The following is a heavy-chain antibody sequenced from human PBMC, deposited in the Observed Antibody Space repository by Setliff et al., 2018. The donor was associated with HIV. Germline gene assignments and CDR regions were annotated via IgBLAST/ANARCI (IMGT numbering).Heavy chain of an antibody. CDR2: IIPIFDTT. V-gene: IGHV1-69*06. Sequence: SVKVSCKASGGTFENYAISWVRQAPGQGLEWMGKIIPIFDTTIYAEKSQGRITISADKSTATAYLELNSLRSEDSAIYYCARLIPSAYFGPRQDAFDVRGQGARVTVSS. D-gene: IGHD2-21*01. CDR3: ARLIPSAYFGPRQDAFDV. J-gene: IGHJ3*01. CDR1: GGTFENYA.